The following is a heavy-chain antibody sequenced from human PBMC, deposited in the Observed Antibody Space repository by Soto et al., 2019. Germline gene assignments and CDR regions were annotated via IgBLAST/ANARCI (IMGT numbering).Heavy chain of an antibody. CDR3: AKDFSDILTGKLFDY. Sequence: GGSLRLSCAASGFTFSSYGMHWVRQAPGKGLEWVAVISYDGSNKYYADSVKGRFTISRDNSKNTLYLQMNSLRAEDTAVYYCAKDFSDILTGKLFDYWGQGTLVTVSS. D-gene: IGHD3-9*01. CDR2: ISYDGSNK. CDR1: GFTFSSYG. V-gene: IGHV3-30*18. J-gene: IGHJ4*02.